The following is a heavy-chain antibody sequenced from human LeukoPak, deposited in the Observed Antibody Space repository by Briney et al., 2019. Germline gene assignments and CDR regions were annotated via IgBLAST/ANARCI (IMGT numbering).Heavy chain of an antibody. CDR2: ISGDGGST. D-gene: IGHD3-3*01. J-gene: IGHJ5*02. CDR3: AKDISNYDFWSGFYT. V-gene: IGHV3-43*02. Sequence: GGSLRLSCAASGXTFDDYAMHWVRQAPGKGLEWVSLISGDGGSTYYADSVKGRFTISRDNSKNSLYLQMNSLRTEDTALYYCAKDISNYDFWSGFYTWGQGTLVTVSS. CDR1: GXTFDDYA.